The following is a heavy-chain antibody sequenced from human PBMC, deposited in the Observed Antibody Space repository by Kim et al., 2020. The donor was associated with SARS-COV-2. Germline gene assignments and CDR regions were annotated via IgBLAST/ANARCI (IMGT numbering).Heavy chain of an antibody. V-gene: IGHV3-23*01. D-gene: IGHD3-9*01. CDR3: AKDAHYDLLTGPNYFYYFAFDV. CDR2: ISGSGHNT. Sequence: GGSLRLSCAASGFTFGSYSMSWVRLAPGKGLEWVSGISGSGHNTYYADSVKGRFTISKDISKNVLYLQMNSLSADDTAVYYCAKDAHYDLLTGPNYFYYFAFDVWGQGTTVTVSS. CDR1: GFTFGSYS. J-gene: IGHJ6*02.